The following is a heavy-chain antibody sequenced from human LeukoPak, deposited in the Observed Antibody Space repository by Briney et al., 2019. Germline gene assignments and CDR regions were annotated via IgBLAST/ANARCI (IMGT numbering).Heavy chain of an antibody. Sequence: PGGSLRLSCAASGFTFRSYGMYWVRQAPGKGLDWVAFIRYDGTNKYYADSVKGRFTISRDNSKNTLYLQMSSLRAEDTAVYYCARLRLQQYSDYCYYMDVWGKGTTVTVSS. V-gene: IGHV3-30*02. CDR3: ARLRLQQYSDYCYYMDV. J-gene: IGHJ6*03. CDR1: GFTFRSYG. D-gene: IGHD4-11*01. CDR2: IRYDGTNK.